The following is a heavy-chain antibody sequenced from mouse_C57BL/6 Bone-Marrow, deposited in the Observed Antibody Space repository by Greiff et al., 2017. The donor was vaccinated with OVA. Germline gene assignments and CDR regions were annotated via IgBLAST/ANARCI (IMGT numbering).Heavy chain of an antibody. CDR3: TKNYYGSSSWYFDV. Sequence: EVKLVESGGGLVQPGGSMKLSCVASGFTFSNYWMNWVRQSPEKGLEWVAQIRLKSDNYATHYAESVKGRFTISRDDSKSSVYLQMNNLRAEDTGIYYCTKNYYGSSSWYFDVWGTGTTVTVSS. CDR2: IRLKSDNYAT. V-gene: IGHV6-3*01. D-gene: IGHD1-1*01. J-gene: IGHJ1*03. CDR1: GFTFSNYW.